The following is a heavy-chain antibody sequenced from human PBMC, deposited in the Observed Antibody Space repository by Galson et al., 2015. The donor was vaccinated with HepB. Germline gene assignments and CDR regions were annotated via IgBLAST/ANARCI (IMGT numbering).Heavy chain of an antibody. J-gene: IGHJ4*02. Sequence: PALVKPTQTLTLTCTFSGFSLSTSQVGVGWIRQPPGKALEWLALIYWDDDKRYSPSLKSRLTITKDTSKNQVVLTMTNMDPVDTATYYCAHRQKLFGELSFDYWGQGTLVTVSS. CDR1: GFSLSTSQVG. D-gene: IGHD3-16*02. CDR3: AHRQKLFGELSFDY. CDR2: IYWDDDK. V-gene: IGHV2-5*02.